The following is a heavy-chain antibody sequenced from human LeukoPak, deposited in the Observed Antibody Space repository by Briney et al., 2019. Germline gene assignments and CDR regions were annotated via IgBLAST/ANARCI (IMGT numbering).Heavy chain of an antibody. CDR1: RFTFSSYA. D-gene: IGHD1-14*01. V-gene: IGHV3-30*04. J-gene: IGHJ4*02. CDR3: ARDGYKFDY. Sequence: GGSLRLSCAASRFTFSSYAMHWVRQAPGKGLEWVAVISYDGSNKYYADSVKGRFTISRDNSKNTLYLQMNSLRAEDTAVYYCARDGYKFDYWGQGTLVTVSS. CDR2: ISYDGSNK.